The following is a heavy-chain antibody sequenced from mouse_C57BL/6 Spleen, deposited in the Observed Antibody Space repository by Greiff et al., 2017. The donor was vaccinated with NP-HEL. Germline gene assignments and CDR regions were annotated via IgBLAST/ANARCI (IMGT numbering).Heavy chain of an antibody. J-gene: IGHJ1*03. Sequence: VQLQQSGPELVKPGASVKIPCKASGYTFTDYNMDWVKQSHGKSLEWIGDINPNNGGTIYNQKFKGKATLTVDKSSSTAYMELRSLTSEDTAVYYCARYDYYGSLWYFDVWGTGTTVTVSS. D-gene: IGHD1-1*01. CDR3: ARYDYYGSLWYFDV. V-gene: IGHV1-18*01. CDR1: GYTFTDYN. CDR2: INPNNGGT.